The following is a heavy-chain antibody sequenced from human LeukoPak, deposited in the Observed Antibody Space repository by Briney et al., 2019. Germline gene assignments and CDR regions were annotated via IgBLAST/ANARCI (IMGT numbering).Heavy chain of an antibody. CDR2: IYTSGST. CDR3: ARDRPEGAWFDP. V-gene: IGHV4-4*07. CDR1: GGSISSYY. Sequence: SETLSLTCTVAGGSISSYYWSWIRQPAGKGLEWIGRIYTSGSTNYNPSLKSRVTMSVDTSKNQFSLRLSSVTAADTAVYYCARDRPEGAWFDPWGQGTLVTVSS. J-gene: IGHJ5*02.